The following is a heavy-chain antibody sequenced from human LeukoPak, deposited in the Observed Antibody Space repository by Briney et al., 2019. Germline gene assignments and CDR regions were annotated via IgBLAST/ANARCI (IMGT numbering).Heavy chain of an antibody. Sequence: SETLSLTCAVYGGSFSGYYWSWIRQPPGKGLEWIGEINHSGSTNYNPSLKSRVTISVDTSKNQFSLKLSSVTAADTAVYYCARGNYRAVLYYYYGMDVWGQGTTVTVSS. CDR2: INHSGST. J-gene: IGHJ6*02. CDR1: GGSFSGYY. CDR3: ARGNYRAVLYYYYGMDV. D-gene: IGHD2/OR15-2a*01. V-gene: IGHV4-34*01.